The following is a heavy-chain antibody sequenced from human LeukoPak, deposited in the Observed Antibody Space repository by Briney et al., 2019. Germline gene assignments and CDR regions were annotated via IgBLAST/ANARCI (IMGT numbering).Heavy chain of an antibody. CDR2: INPNSGGT. J-gene: IGHJ6*04. V-gene: IGHV1-2*04. CDR1: GYTFTSYG. CDR3: ARQEVTTKYYGMDV. D-gene: IGHD4-17*01. Sequence: ASVKVSCKASGYTFTSYGISWVRQAPGQGLEWMGWINPNSGGTNFAHQGWVTMTRDTSISTAYMELSRLRSDDTAVYYCARQEVTTKYYGMDVWGKGTTVTVSS.